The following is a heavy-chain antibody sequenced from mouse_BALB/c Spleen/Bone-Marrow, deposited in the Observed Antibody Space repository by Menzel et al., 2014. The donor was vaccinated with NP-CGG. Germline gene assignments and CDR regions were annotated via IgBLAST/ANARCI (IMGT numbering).Heavy chain of an antibody. Sequence: EVMLVESGAELVKPGASVKLSCTASGFNIKDTYMHWVKQRPEQGLEWIGRIDPASGNTKYDPKFQGKATITADTSSNTAYLQLSSLTSEDTAVYYRARYDYGWYFYVWGAGTTVTVSS. CDR1: GFNIKDTY. CDR3: ARYDYGWYFYV. CDR2: IDPASGNT. V-gene: IGHV14-3*02. J-gene: IGHJ1*01. D-gene: IGHD1-1*01.